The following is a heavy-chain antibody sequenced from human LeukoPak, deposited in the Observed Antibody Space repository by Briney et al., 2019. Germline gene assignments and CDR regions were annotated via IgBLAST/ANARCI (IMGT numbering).Heavy chain of an antibody. CDR3: AKDAGSWYVDY. V-gene: IGHV3-23*01. CDR1: GFPCSSYA. D-gene: IGHD6-13*01. J-gene: IGHJ4*02. CDR2: IGGSGGST. Sequence: GGSLRLSCAASGFPCSSYAMSWVRPAPGKGLEGVSTIGGSGGSTYYADSVKGRFTISRGNFKNTLYLQMNSLRAEDTAIYYCAKDAGSWYVDYWAQGALVTVSS.